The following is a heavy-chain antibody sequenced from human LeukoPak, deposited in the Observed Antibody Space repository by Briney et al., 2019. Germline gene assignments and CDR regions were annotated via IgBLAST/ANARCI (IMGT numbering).Heavy chain of an antibody. V-gene: IGHV1-69*04. CDR1: GGTFSSYA. CDR2: IIPILGIA. D-gene: IGHD3-10*01. Sequence: ASVKVSCKASGGTFSSYAISWVRQAPGQGLEWMGRIIPILGIANYAQKFQGRVTITADKSTSTAYMELCSLRSEDTAVYYCARVPSITMVRGVIITPNWFDPWGQGTLVTVSS. CDR3: ARVPSITMVRGVIITPNWFDP. J-gene: IGHJ5*02.